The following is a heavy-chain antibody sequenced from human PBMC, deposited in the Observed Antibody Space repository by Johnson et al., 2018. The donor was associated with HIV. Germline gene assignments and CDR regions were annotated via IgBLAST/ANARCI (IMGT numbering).Heavy chain of an antibody. CDR2: ISSNGGST. CDR1: GFTFSSYA. V-gene: IGHV3-64*01. CDR3: ARDQYYDSSAAVGAFDI. Sequence: VQLVESGGGLVQPGGSLRLSCAASGFTFSSYAMHWVRQAPGKGLEYVSAISSNGGSTYYANSVKGRFTISRDNSKNTLYLQMGSLRAEDMAVYYCARDQYYDSSAAVGAFDIWGQGTMVTVSS. J-gene: IGHJ3*02. D-gene: IGHD3-22*01.